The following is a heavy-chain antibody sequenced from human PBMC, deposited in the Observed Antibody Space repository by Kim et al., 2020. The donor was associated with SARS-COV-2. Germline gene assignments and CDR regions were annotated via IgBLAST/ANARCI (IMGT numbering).Heavy chain of an antibody. CDR2: IGRKANNYAT. V-gene: IGHV3-73*01. CDR1: GVTLSDSN. CDR3: TRTHYTNSPTAYGMDV. J-gene: IGHJ6*02. D-gene: IGHD2-8*01. Sequence: GGSLSLSCAGSGVTLSDSNIHWVRQASGKGLEWVGRIGRKANNYATAYGAPMKGRFTISRDDSKNTAYLQMNSLKTEDTALYYCTRTHYTNSPTAYGMDVWGQGTTVTVS.